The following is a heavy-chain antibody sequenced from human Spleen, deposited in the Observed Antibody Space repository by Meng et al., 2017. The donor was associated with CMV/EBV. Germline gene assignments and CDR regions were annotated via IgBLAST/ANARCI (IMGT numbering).Heavy chain of an antibody. CDR3: AKDSYVDIVATTMIPDYYYGMDV. J-gene: IGHJ6*02. Sequence: LTCAASGFTFDDYAMHWVRQVPGKGLEWVSGISWNGGRIAYADSVRGRFTISRDNAKNSLFLQMDSVRAEDTALYYCAKDSYVDIVATTMIPDYYYGMDVWGQGTTVTVSS. V-gene: IGHV3-9*01. CDR2: ISWNGGRI. D-gene: IGHD5-12*01. CDR1: GFTFDDYA.